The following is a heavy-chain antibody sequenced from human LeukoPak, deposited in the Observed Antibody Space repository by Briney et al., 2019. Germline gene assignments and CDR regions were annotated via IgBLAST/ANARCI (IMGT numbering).Heavy chain of an antibody. CDR3: TTAYDFWSGLDY. CDR2: IKSKTDGGTT. CDR1: GFTFSNAW. V-gene: IGHV3-15*07. Sequence: GGSLRLSCAASGFTFSNAWMNWVRQAPGKGLEWVGRIKSKTDGGTTDHAAPVKGRFTISRDDSKNTLYLQMNSLKTEDTAVYYCTTAYDFWSGLDYWGQGTLVTVSS. J-gene: IGHJ4*02. D-gene: IGHD3-3*01.